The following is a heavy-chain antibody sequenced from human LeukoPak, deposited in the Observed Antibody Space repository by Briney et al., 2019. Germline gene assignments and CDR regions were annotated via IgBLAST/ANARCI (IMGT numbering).Heavy chain of an antibody. J-gene: IGHJ4*03. D-gene: IGHD2-2*01. CDR3: ARGYCGSTSCYFDY. CDR1: GYNFTSYW. V-gene: IGHV5-51*01. CDR2: IYPGDSDT. Sequence: GESLRISCKGSGYNFTSYWIGWVRQMPGKGLEWMGIIYPGDSDTKYSPSFQGQVTISADKSISTAYLQWSSLKASDTAIYYCARGYCGSTSCYFDYWGQGTLVTVSS.